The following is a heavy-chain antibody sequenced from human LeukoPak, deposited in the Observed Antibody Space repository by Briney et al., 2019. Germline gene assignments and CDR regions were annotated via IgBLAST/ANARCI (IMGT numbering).Heavy chain of an antibody. V-gene: IGHV3-23*01. CDR2: ISGSGGST. CDR3: ARVPPLGIFGVVAAFDY. CDR1: GFTFSSYA. D-gene: IGHD3-3*01. Sequence: GGSLRLSCAASGFTFSSYAMSWVRQAPGKGLEWVSAISGSGGSTYYADSVKGRFTISRDNSKNTLYLQMNSLRAEDTAVYYCARVPPLGIFGVVAAFDYWGQGTLVTVSS. J-gene: IGHJ4*02.